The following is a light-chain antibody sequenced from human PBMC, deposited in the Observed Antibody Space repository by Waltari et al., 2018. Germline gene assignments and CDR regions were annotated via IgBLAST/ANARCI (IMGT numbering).Light chain of an antibody. V-gene: IGLV2-14*03. CDR1: SSDVGGYQY. Sequence: QSALTQPASVSGSPGQSITIYCTGTSSDVGGYQYVAWYQQHPGKAPKLTIYDVSNRPPGVALLCPGSKPGNTASLTISGLQAEDVADYYCSSYTSSSTLGYVFGPGTKVTVL. CDR2: DVS. CDR3: SSYTSSSTLGYV. J-gene: IGLJ1*01.